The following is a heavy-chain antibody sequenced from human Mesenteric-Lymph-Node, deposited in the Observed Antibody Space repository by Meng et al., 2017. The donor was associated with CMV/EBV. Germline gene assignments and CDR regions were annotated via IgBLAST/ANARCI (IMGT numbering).Heavy chain of an antibody. CDR3: ARDPLSNYAPEYFQH. CDR1: GFTFSSYS. V-gene: IGHV3-21*01. D-gene: IGHD4-11*01. CDR2: ISSSSGYI. Sequence: GGSLRLSCAASGFTFSSYSMNWVRQAPGKGLEWVSSISSSSGYIYYADSVKGRFTISRDNAKNSLYLQMNSLRAEDTAVYYCARDPLSNYAPEYFQHWGQGTLVTVSS. J-gene: IGHJ1*01.